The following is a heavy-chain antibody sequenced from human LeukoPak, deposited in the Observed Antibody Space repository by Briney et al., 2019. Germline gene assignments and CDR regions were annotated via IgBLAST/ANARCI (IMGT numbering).Heavy chain of an antibody. J-gene: IGHJ4*02. CDR2: MNPNSGNT. V-gene: IGHV1-8*01. D-gene: IGHD6-13*01. Sequence: ASVKVSCKASGYIFTGYDINWVRQATGQGLEWMGWMNPNSGNTGYAQKFQGRITMTRNTSISTAYMELSSLTSEDTAVYYCARIAAAGNRRLNYWGQGTLVTVSS. CDR1: GYIFTGYD. CDR3: ARIAAAGNRRLNY.